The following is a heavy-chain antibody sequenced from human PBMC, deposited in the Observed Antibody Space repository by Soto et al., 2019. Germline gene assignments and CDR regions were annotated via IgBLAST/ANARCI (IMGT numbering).Heavy chain of an antibody. D-gene: IGHD3-22*01. CDR3: ARAMTRGHFAY. V-gene: IGHV4-34*01. J-gene: IGHJ4*02. CDR1: GGSFSGYD. Sequence: SETLSLTCAVYGGSFSGYDWSWIRQPPGKGLEWSGEINHSGSTNYNPSLKSRVTISVDTSKNQFSLKLSSVTAADTAVYYCARAMTRGHFAYWGQGTPVPVSS. CDR2: INHSGST.